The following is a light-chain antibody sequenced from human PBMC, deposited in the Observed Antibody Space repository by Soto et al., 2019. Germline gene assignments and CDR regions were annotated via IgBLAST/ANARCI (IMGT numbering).Light chain of an antibody. CDR3: HQYDRSPGLFT. CDR1: QSVTSNY. J-gene: IGKJ3*01. Sequence: EIVLTQSPGTLSLSPGERATLPCRASQSVTSNYLAWYQQKPGQAPRLLIYGASTRATGIPRRFIGSGSGRDVTLTISRIEHADFAVDYCHQYDRSPGLFTFGPGTKVDVK. V-gene: IGKV3-20*01. CDR2: GAS.